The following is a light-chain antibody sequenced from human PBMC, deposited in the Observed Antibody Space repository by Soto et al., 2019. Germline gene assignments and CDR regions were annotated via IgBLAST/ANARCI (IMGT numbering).Light chain of an antibody. CDR2: KAS. CDR3: QHYNIYPLT. V-gene: IGKV1-5*03. Sequence: DIQMTQSPSTLSASVGDRVIITCRASQSISSWLAWYQQKPGKAPKVLIYKASSLESGVPSRFSGSESGTEFTLTISSLQPDDFATYYCQHYNIYPLTFGGGTKVDIK. CDR1: QSISSW. J-gene: IGKJ4*01.